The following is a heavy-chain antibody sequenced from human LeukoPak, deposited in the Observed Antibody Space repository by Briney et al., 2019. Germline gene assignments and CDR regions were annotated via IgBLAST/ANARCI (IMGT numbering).Heavy chain of an antibody. D-gene: IGHD2-21*02. CDR1: GGTFSSYA. CDR3: AESRTVVTAILSFVWYDP. J-gene: IGHJ5*02. V-gene: IGHV1-69*13. Sequence: SVKVSCKASGGTFSSYAISWVRQAPGQGLEWMGGIIPIFGTANYAQKFQGRVTITADESTSTAYMELSSLRSGDTAVYYCAESRTVVTAILSFVWYDPWGQGTLVTVSS. CDR2: IIPIFGTA.